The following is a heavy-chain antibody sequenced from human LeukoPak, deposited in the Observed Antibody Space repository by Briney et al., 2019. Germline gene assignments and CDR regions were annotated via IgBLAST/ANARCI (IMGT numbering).Heavy chain of an antibody. D-gene: IGHD3-9*01. Sequence: SETLSFTCAVYCGSFSGYYWSWIRQPPWKGLEWIGQINHSGSTNYNPSLKSRVTISVDTSKNQFSLKLSSVTAADTAVYYCARGGLRYFDWLFHEANWFDPWGQGTLVTVSS. CDR3: ARGGLRYFDWLFHEANWFDP. CDR1: CGSFSGYY. J-gene: IGHJ5*02. CDR2: INHSGST. V-gene: IGHV4-34*01.